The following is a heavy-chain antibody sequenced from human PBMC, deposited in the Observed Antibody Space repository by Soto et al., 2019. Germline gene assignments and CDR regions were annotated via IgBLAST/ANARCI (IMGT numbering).Heavy chain of an antibody. Sequence: QVQLVESGGGVVQPGRSLRLSCAASGFTFSSYGMHWVRQAPGKGLEWVAVIWYDGSNKYYADSVKGRFTISRDNSKNTLYLQMYSLRSEDTAVYYCARSYAAQQYYFDYWGQGTLVTVSS. CDR1: GFTFSSYG. J-gene: IGHJ4*02. CDR3: ARSYAAQQYYFDY. V-gene: IGHV3-33*01. D-gene: IGHD3-16*01. CDR2: IWYDGSNK.